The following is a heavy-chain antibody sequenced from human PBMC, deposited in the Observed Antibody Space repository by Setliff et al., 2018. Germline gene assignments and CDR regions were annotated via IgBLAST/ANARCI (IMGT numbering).Heavy chain of an antibody. Sequence: SETLSLTCAVSGGSISSGSYYWSWIRQPAGKGLEWVGRLHTSGSTNKNPSLKSRVTISVDTSRDQFSLRLSSVTAADTAMYYCARVRVVQGYYEFDYWGQGTLVTVSS. J-gene: IGHJ4*02. D-gene: IGHD3-16*01. V-gene: IGHV4-61*02. CDR1: GGSISSGSYY. CDR2: LHTSGST. CDR3: ARVRVVQGYYEFDY.